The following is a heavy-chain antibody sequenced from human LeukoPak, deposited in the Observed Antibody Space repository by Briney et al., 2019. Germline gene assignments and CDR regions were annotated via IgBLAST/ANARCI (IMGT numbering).Heavy chain of an antibody. CDR2: MNPNSGNT. D-gene: IGHD2-15*01. Sequence: ASVKVSCKASGYTFTSYDINWVRQVTGQGLEWMGWMNPNSGNTGYAQKFQGRVTMTRNTSISTAYMELRSLRSDDTAVYYCARRCSGGSCYGYYGMDVWGQGTTVTVSS. CDR3: ARRCSGGSCYGYYGMDV. J-gene: IGHJ6*02. CDR1: GYTFTSYD. V-gene: IGHV1-8*01.